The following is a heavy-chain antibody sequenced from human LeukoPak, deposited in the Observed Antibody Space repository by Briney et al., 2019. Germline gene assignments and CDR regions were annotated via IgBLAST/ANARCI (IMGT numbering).Heavy chain of an antibody. J-gene: IGHJ4*02. V-gene: IGHV3-64*01. D-gene: IGHD4-17*01. Sequence: GGSLRLSCAASGFTFNNYVMHWVRQAPGKGLEYVSAITSDGGSTYYANSVKGRFTISRDNSKNTLPLQMGNLRAEDMAVYYCARARSNGDYDYWGQGTLVTVSS. CDR3: ARARSNGDYDY. CDR1: GFTFNNYV. CDR2: ITSDGGST.